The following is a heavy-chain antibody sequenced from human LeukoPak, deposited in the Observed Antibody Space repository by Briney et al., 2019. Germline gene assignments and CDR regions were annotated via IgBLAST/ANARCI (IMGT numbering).Heavy chain of an antibody. Sequence: GGSLRLSCAASGFTFSSNYMSWVRQAPGKGLEWVSVIYSGGSTYYADSVKGRFTISRDNSKNTLYLQMNSLRAEDTAVYYCARGSVAGPGAYWGQGTLVTVSS. CDR2: IYSGGST. D-gene: IGHD6-19*01. J-gene: IGHJ4*02. CDR1: GFTFSSNY. CDR3: ARGSVAGPGAY. V-gene: IGHV3-66*01.